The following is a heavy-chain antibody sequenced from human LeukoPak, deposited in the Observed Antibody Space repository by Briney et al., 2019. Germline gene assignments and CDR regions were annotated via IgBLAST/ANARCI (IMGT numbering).Heavy chain of an antibody. Sequence: PGGSLRLSCAASGFTVSSNYMSWVRQAPGKGXXXXSVIYSGGSTYYADSVKGRFTISRDNSKNTLYLQMNSLRAEDTAVYYCAKEMHGSGSQTLDYWGQGTLVTVSS. CDR1: GFTVSSNY. V-gene: IGHV3-53*05. D-gene: IGHD3-10*01. CDR3: AKEMHGSGSQTLDY. J-gene: IGHJ4*02. CDR2: IYSGGST.